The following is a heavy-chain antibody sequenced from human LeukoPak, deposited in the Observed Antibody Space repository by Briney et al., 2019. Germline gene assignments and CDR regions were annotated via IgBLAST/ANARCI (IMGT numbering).Heavy chain of an antibody. D-gene: IGHD3-10*01. CDR3: ATSNDGSGAYYYYGMDV. CDR1: GYTLTELS. CDR2: FDPEDGET. Sequence: EASVKVSCKVSGYTLTELSMHWVRQAPGKGLEWMGGFDPEDGETIYAQKFQGRVTMTEDTSTDTAYMELNSLRSEDTAVYYCATSNDGSGAYYYYGMDVWGKGTTVTVSS. V-gene: IGHV1-24*01. J-gene: IGHJ6*04.